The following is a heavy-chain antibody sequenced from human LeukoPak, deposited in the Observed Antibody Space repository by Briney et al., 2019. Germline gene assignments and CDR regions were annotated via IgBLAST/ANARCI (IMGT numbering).Heavy chain of an antibody. CDR1: GGTFSSYA. CDR2: IIPIFGTA. D-gene: IGHD2-2*01. CDR3: ARAEIVVVPAAHILVDAFDI. V-gene: IGHV1-69*05. J-gene: IGHJ3*02. Sequence: GASVKVSCKASGGTFSSYAISWVRQAPGRGLEWMGGIIPIFGTANYAQKFQGRVTITTDESTSTAYMELSSLRSEDTAVYYCARAEIVVVPAAHILVDAFDIWGQGTMVTVSS.